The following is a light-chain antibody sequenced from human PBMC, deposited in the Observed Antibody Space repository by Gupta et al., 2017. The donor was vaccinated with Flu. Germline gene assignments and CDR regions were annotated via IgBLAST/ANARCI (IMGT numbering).Light chain of an antibody. CDR3: QQCGSSPWT. CDR2: GAS. CDR1: QSSSSSF. Sequence: ERATLSCRASQSSSSSFLAWYQQKPGQPPRLLIYGASRRATGIPDRFSGSGSGTDFTLTISRLEPEDFAVYYCQQCGSSPWTFGQGTKVDLK. V-gene: IGKV3-20*01. J-gene: IGKJ1*01.